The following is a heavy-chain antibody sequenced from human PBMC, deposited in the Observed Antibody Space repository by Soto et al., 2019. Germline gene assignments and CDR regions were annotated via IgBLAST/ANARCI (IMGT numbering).Heavy chain of an antibody. J-gene: IGHJ4*02. V-gene: IGHV3-30-3*01. CDR1: GFTFSNYA. CDR3: ARDRFASSWSYFDY. Sequence: PGGSLRLSCAASGFTFSNYALHWVRQAPGKGLEWVAVISDDGSNEYYADSVKGRFTISRDNSKNTLYLQMNSLRAEDTAVYYCARDRFASSWSYFDYWGQGTPVTVSS. D-gene: IGHD6-13*01. CDR2: ISDDGSNE.